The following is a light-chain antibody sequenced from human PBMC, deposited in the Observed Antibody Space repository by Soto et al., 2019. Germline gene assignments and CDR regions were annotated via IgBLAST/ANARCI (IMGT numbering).Light chain of an antibody. Sequence: VLAQPPSASGSPGQSVAISCTGTSSDVGGYNYVSWYQQHPGKAPKLMIYEVNKRPSGVPDRFSGSKSGNTASLTVSGLQAEDEADYYCSSYAGSSNVFGTGTKVTVL. J-gene: IGLJ1*01. CDR1: SSDVGGYNY. V-gene: IGLV2-8*01. CDR3: SSYAGSSNV. CDR2: EVN.